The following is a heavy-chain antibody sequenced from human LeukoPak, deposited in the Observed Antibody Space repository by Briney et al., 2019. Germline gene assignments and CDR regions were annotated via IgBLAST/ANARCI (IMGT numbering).Heavy chain of an antibody. CDR2: IGPSGVNI. CDR1: GLTFSSYE. D-gene: IGHD4-17*01. CDR3: ATLYGRDY. V-gene: IGHV3-48*03. J-gene: IGHJ4*02. Sequence: GGSLRLSCAASGLTFSSYEMNWVRQAPGKGLEWVSYIGPSGVNIYYADSARGRFTISRDNAKSSVYLQMNSLTAEDTAIYYCATLYGRDYWGQGTPVTVSS.